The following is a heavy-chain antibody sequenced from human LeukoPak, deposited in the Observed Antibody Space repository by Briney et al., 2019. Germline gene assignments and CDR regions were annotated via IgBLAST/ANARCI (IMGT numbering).Heavy chain of an antibody. CDR1: GYTFISYD. CDR2: MNPNSGNT. Sequence: ASVKVSCKASGYTFISYDINWVRQATGQGFEWLGWMNPNSGNTGYAQKFQGRVTMTRNTSISTAYMELSSLRSEYTAVYYCARGPADSHFDYWGQGTLVTVSS. CDR3: ARGPADSHFDY. J-gene: IGHJ4*02. V-gene: IGHV1-8*01.